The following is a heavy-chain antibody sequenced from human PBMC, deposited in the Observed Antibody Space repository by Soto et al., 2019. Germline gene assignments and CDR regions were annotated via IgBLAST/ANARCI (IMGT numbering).Heavy chain of an antibody. Sequence: ASETLSLTCAVYGGSFSGYYWSWIRQPPGKGLEWIGEINHSGSTNYNPSLKSRVTISVDTSKNQFSLKLSSVTAADTAVYYCARGDKWLRLAIDYWGQGTLVTVSS. CDR2: INHSGST. CDR3: ARGDKWLRLAIDY. V-gene: IGHV4-34*01. J-gene: IGHJ4*02. CDR1: GGSFSGYY. D-gene: IGHD5-12*01.